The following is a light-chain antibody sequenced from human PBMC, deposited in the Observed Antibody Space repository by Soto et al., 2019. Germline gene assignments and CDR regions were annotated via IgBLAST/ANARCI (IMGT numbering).Light chain of an antibody. CDR3: QHYKT. V-gene: IGKV1-9*01. J-gene: IGKJ1*01. CDR2: DAS. CDR1: QGISSY. Sequence: IHLTQSPSSLSASVLYRVTITCRASQGISSYLGWYQQKPGKAPNLLIYDASTLHSGVPSRFSGSGSGTDFTLTISRLEPEDFAVYYCQHYKTFGQGTKVDIK.